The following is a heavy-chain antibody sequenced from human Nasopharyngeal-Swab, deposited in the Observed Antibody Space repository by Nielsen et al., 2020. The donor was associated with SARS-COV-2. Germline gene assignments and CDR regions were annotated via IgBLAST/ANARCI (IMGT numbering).Heavy chain of an antibody. J-gene: IGHJ3*02. D-gene: IGHD5-12*01. CDR3: AGYSGYDYGAFDI. Sequence: SCAASGFTFSSYGMHWVRQAPGKGLEWVAVISYDGSNKYYADSVKGRFTISRDNSKNTLYLQMNSLRAEDTAVYYCAGYSGYDYGAFDIWGQGTMVTVSS. CDR2: ISYDGSNK. CDR1: GFTFSSYG. V-gene: IGHV3-30*03.